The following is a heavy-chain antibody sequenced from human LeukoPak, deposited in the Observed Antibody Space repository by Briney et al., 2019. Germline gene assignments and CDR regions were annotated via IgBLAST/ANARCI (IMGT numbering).Heavy chain of an antibody. V-gene: IGHV4-59*01. D-gene: IGHD3-16*02. CDR1: GGSISSYY. J-gene: IGHJ4*02. CDR3: PRDNEVLSHRLFYY. Sequence: PSETLSLTCTVSGGSISSYYWSWIREPPGKGLEWIGYIYYSGSTNHNPSLKSRVTISVDTSKNQFSLKLSSVTAADTAVYYLPRDNEVLSHRLFYYWAQGPLFSVSS. CDR2: IYYSGST.